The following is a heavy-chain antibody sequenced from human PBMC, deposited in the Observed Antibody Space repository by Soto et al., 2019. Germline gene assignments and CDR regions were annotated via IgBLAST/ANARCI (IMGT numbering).Heavy chain of an antibody. CDR1: GDSISSRSYY. CDR3: ARHPGIPRIRFLRSYGMDV. V-gene: IGHV4-39*01. CDR2: IYYSGST. Sequence: PSETLSLTCTVTGDSISSRSYYWGWIRQPPGKGLEWIGSIYYSGSTYYNPSLKSRVTISVDTSKNQFSLKLSSVTAADTAVYYCARHPGIPRIRFLRSYGMDVWGQGTTVTVSS. D-gene: IGHD3-3*01. J-gene: IGHJ6*02.